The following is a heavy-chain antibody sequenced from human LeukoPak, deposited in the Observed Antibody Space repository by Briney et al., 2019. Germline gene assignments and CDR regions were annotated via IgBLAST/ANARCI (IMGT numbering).Heavy chain of an antibody. CDR3: ARTGVVAFDY. J-gene: IGHJ4*02. Sequence: SGPTLVNPTQTLTLTCTFSGFLLSTSGMRVSWIRQPPGKALEWLARIDWDDDKFYSTSLKTRLTISKGTSKNQVVLTMTNMDPVDTATYYCARTGVVAFDYWGQGTLVTVSS. CDR1: GFLLSTSGMR. CDR2: IDWDDDK. V-gene: IGHV2-70*04. D-gene: IGHD3-3*01.